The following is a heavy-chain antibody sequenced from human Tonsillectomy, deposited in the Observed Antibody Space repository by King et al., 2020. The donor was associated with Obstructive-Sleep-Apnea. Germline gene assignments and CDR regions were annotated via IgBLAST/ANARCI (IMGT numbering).Heavy chain of an antibody. J-gene: IGHJ5*02. CDR1: SGSFSDYY. V-gene: IGHV4-34*01. Sequence: VQLQQWGAGLLKPSETLSLTCAVFSGSFSDYYWSWIRQPPGKGLQWIGEINHSGSTNCNPSLKSRVTLSVDTSKNQFSLKLNSVTAADTAVYYCARGSGAAAVNWFDPWGQGTLVTVSS. D-gene: IGHD6-13*01. CDR3: ARGSGAAAVNWFDP. CDR2: INHSGST.